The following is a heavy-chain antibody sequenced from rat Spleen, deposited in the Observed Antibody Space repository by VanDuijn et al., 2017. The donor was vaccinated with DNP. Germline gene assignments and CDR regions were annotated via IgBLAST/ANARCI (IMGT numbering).Heavy chain of an antibody. J-gene: IGHJ2*01. V-gene: IGHV5-31*01. CDR3: TRGVFYYYDGTYPDY. CDR1: GFTFNNYW. Sequence: EVQLVESGGGLVQPGRSLKLSCVASGFTFNNYWMTWIRQAPGKGLEWVASITNTGGSTYYPDSVKGRFTISRDNAKSTLYLQMNSLRSEDTATYYCTRGVFYYYDGTYPDYWGQGVMVTVSS. D-gene: IGHD1-12*02. CDR2: ITNTGGST.